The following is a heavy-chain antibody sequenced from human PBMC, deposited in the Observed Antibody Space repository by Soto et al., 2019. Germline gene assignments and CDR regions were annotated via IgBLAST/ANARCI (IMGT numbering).Heavy chain of an antibody. CDR3: ARERIAVAWRTFDY. CDR1: GYTFTSYG. Sequence: ASVKVSCKASGYTFTSYGMSWVRQAPGQGLEWMGWISAYNGNTNYAQKLQGRVTITRDTSASTAYMELSSLRSEDTAVYYCARERIAVAWRTFDYWGQGTLVTVSS. CDR2: ISAYNGNT. V-gene: IGHV1-18*01. D-gene: IGHD6-19*01. J-gene: IGHJ4*02.